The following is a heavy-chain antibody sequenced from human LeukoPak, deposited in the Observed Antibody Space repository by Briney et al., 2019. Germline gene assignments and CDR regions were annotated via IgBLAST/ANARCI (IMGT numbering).Heavy chain of an antibody. CDR1: GGSISSHY. Sequence: SETLSLTCTVSGGSISSHYWSWIRQPPGRGLEWIGYVSDSGSTNYNPSLKSRVTVSVDTSKDQFSLKLTSVTAADTAVYYCARTGSSWPLYYYYYMDVWGKGTTVTVSS. V-gene: IGHV4-59*11. CDR3: ARTGSSWPLYYYYYMDV. D-gene: IGHD6-13*01. CDR2: VSDSGST. J-gene: IGHJ6*03.